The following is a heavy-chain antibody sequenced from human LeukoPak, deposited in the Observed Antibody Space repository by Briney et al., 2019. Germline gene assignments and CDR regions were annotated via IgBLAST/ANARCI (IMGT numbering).Heavy chain of an antibody. V-gene: IGHV1-18*01. CDR3: SRALYPGKDYGDSKQSDS. Sequence: ASVEVSCKASGYTFTSYGISWVRQAPGQGLEWMGWISPYNDNTNYAQRLQGRVSITTDTSTSTAYIELRSLRADDTAVDYCSRALYPGKDYGDSKQSDSWGQGTLVTVSS. J-gene: IGHJ4*02. CDR1: GYTFTSYG. D-gene: IGHD4-17*01. CDR2: ISPYNDNT.